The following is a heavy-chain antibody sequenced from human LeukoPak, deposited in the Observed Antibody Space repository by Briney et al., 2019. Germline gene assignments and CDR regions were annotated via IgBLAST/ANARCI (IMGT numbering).Heavy chain of an antibody. CDR2: IYYSGST. J-gene: IGHJ4*02. D-gene: IGHD3-3*01. V-gene: IGHV4-59*01. CDR3: ARALGFWSGYPFDY. CDR1: GGSISSYY. Sequence: SETLSLTCTVSGGSISSYYWSWIRQPPGKGLEWIGYIYYSGSTNYNPSLKSRVTISVDTSKTQFSLKLSSVTAADTAVYYCARALGFWSGYPFDYWGQGTLVTVSS.